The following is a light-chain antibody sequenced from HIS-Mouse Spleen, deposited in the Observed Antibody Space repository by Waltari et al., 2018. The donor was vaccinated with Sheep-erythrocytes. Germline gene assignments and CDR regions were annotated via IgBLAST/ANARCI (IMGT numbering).Light chain of an antibody. V-gene: IGLV3-25*03. Sequence: SYELTQPPSVSVSPGQTARITCSGDALPKQYAYWYQQKPGQAPVLVIYKDSERPSGIPERFSGSSSGKTVTLTISGVQAEDEADYYCPSADSSGTYPVFGGGTKLTVL. CDR1: ALPKQY. CDR3: PSADSSGTYPV. J-gene: IGLJ2*01. CDR2: KDS.